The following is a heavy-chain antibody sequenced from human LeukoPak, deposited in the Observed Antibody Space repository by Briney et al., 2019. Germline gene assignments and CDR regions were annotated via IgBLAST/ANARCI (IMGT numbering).Heavy chain of an antibody. V-gene: IGHV1-2*02. CDR2: INPNSGGT. J-gene: IGHJ4*02. D-gene: IGHD3-10*01. CDR3: ARDRWGITMVRGVMGGFDY. Sequence: ASVKVSCKASGYTFTGYYMHWVRQAPGQGLEWMGWINPNSGGTNYAQKFQGRVTMTRDTSISTAYMELSRLRSDDTAVYYCARDRWGITMVRGVMGGFDYGGQGTLVTVSS. CDR1: GYTFTGYY.